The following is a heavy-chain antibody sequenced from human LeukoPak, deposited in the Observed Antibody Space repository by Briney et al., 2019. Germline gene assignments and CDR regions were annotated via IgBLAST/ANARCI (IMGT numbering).Heavy chain of an antibody. CDR3: ARDPHNPGPIDY. V-gene: IGHV3-21*01. CDR1: GFTFSSYS. Sequence: PGGSLRLSCVASGFTFSSYSMNWVRQAPGEGLEWVSSISGNKNYIYYADSVGGRFTISRDNARDSLFLQMDSLRAEDTGVYYCARDPHNPGPIDYWSQGTLVTVSS. J-gene: IGHJ4*02. CDR2: ISGNKNYI.